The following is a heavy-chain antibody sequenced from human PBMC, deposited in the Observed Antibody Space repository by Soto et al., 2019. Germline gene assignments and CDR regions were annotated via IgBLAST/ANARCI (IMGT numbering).Heavy chain of an antibody. CDR2: INHSGST. D-gene: IGHD3-10*01. Sequence: TSETLSLTCAGYGGSFSGYYWTWIRQPPGKGLEWIGEINHSGSTNYNPSLKSRVTISVDTSKNQFSLKLSSVTAADTAVYYCASGYGRNFDYCGQGTLVTVSS. CDR3: ASGYGRNFDY. J-gene: IGHJ4*02. V-gene: IGHV4-34*01. CDR1: GGSFSGYY.